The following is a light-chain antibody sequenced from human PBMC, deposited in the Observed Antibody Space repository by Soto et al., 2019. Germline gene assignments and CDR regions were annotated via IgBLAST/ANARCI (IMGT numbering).Light chain of an antibody. CDR2: EVT. J-gene: IGLJ1*01. V-gene: IGLV2-14*01. Sequence: QSALTQPASVSGSPGQSVTISCTGTSGDIGSYNRVSWYQQHPGKAPKLIIYEVTDRPSGVSSRFSGSKSGNTASLTLSGLQAEDEAEYYCSSYTNINTRACVFGTGTKVTVL. CDR1: SGDIGSYNR. CDR3: SSYTNINTRACV.